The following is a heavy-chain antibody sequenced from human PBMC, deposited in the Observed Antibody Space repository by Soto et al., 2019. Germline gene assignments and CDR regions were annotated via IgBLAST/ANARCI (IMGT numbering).Heavy chain of an antibody. Sequence: ASVKVSCKASGYTFTSYAMHWVRQAPGQRLEWMGWINAGNGNTKYSQKFQGRVTITRDTSASTAYMELSSLRSEDTAVYYCAISYDFWSGYEKYYYYGMDVWGQGTTVTVSS. D-gene: IGHD3-3*01. J-gene: IGHJ6*02. V-gene: IGHV1-3*01. CDR1: GYTFTSYA. CDR3: AISYDFWSGYEKYYYYGMDV. CDR2: INAGNGNT.